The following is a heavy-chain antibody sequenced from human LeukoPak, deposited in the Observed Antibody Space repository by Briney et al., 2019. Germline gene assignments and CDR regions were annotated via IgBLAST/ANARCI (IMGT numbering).Heavy chain of an antibody. CDR1: GFTFSDYY. V-gene: IGHV4-34*01. CDR3: ARERGGIVVVPAARRGPLDY. CDR2: INHSGST. Sequence: GSLRLSCAASGFTFSDYYMSWIRQPPGKGLEWIGEINHSGSTNYNPSLKSRVTISVDTSKNQFSLKLSSVTAADTAVYYCARERGGIVVVPAARRGPLDYWGQGTLVTVSS. D-gene: IGHD2-2*01. J-gene: IGHJ4*02.